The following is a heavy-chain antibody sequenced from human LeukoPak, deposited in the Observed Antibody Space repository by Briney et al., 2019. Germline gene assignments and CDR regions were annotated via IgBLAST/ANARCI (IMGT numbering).Heavy chain of an antibody. CDR2: ISSSSSTI. CDR1: GFTFSSYS. J-gene: IGHJ5*02. CDR3: ARDPGYCSSTSCYADNWFDP. D-gene: IGHD2-2*03. Sequence: PGGSLRLSCAASGFTFSSYSMNWVRQAPGKGLEWVSYISSSSSTIYYADSVKGRFTISRDNAKNSLYLQMNSLRAEDTAVYYCARDPGYCSSTSCYADNWFDPWGQGTLVTVSS. V-gene: IGHV3-48*04.